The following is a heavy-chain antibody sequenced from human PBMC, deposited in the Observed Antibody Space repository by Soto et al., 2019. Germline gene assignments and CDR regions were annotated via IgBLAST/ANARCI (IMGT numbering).Heavy chain of an antibody. CDR2: ISAHNGNT. D-gene: IGHD1-1*01. CDR1: GYTFTSYG. Sequence: QVHLVQSGAEVKKPGASVKVSCKASGYTFTSYGITWVRQAPGQGLEWMGWISAHNGNTDYGQKLQGRVIVTRDTSTCTAYVELRSRRSDGTAVYYCARGRYGDYWGQGALVTVSS. V-gene: IGHV1-18*01. CDR3: ARGRYGDY. J-gene: IGHJ4*02.